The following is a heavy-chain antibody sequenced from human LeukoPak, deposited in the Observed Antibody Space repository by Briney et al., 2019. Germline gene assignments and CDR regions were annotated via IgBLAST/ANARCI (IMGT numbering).Heavy chain of an antibody. V-gene: IGHV3-23*01. CDR2: ISGSGGST. Sequence: GGSLRLSCAASGFTFSSYAMSWVRQAPGKGLEWVSAISGSGGSTYYADSVKGRFTISRDNSKNTLYLQMNSLRVEDTAVYYCAKAPKGSGYRPSVYWGQGTLVTVSS. CDR3: AKAPKGSGYRPSVY. CDR1: GFTFSSYA. J-gene: IGHJ4*02. D-gene: IGHD3-3*01.